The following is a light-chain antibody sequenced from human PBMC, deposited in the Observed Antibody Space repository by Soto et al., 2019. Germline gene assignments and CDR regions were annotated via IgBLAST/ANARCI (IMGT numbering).Light chain of an antibody. V-gene: IGKV1-13*02. CDR3: QHFKSFPIT. J-gene: IGKJ5*01. CDR1: QGISTP. CDR2: ESS. Sequence: AIQLTHSPSSLPASLGDRVTITCRASQGISTPLAWYQQKPGKAPKVLIYESSRLESGVPSRFSGSGSGTDFTLTISSLQPEDFATYYCQHFKSFPITFGQGTRLEI.